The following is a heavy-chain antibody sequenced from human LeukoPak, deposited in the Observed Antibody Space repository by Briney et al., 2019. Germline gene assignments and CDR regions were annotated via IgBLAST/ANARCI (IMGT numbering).Heavy chain of an antibody. CDR1: GFTFSSYW. D-gene: IGHD3-22*01. V-gene: IGHV3-7*04. J-gene: IGHJ4*02. CDR3: AGGERYYDSSGNY. Sequence: GGSLRLSCAASGFTFSSYWMSWVRQAPGKGLEWVANIKQDGSEKYYVDSVKGRFTIPRDNAKNSLYLQMNSLRAEDTAVYYCAGGERYYDSSGNYWGQGTLVTVSS. CDR2: IKQDGSEK.